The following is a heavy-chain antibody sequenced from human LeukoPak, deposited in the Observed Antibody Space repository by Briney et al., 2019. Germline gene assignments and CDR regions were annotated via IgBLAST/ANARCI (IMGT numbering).Heavy chain of an antibody. V-gene: IGHV4-39*07. CDR3: AREAIRYYDSSGYGGFDP. CDR1: GGSISSSSYY. J-gene: IGHJ5*02. CDR2: IYYSGST. D-gene: IGHD3-22*01. Sequence: SETLSLTCTVSGGSISSSSYYWGWIRQPPGKGLEWIGSIYYSGSTNYNPSLKSRVTISVDTSKNQFSLKLSSVTAADTAVYYCAREAIRYYDSSGYGGFDPWGQGTLVTVSS.